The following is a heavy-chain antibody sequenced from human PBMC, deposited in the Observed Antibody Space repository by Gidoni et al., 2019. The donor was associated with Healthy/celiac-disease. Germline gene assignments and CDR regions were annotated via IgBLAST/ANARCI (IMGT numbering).Heavy chain of an antibody. D-gene: IGHD6-6*01. J-gene: IGHJ6*02. CDR1: GFTVSSNY. CDR2: IYSGGST. Sequence: EVQLVESGGGLVQPGGSLRLSCAASGFTVSSNYMSWVRQAPVKGLEWVSVIYSGGSTYYADSVKGRFTISRDNSKNTLYLQMNSLRAEDTAVYYCARDWLEYSSSGGVWGQGTTVTVSS. V-gene: IGHV3-66*02. CDR3: ARDWLEYSSSGGV.